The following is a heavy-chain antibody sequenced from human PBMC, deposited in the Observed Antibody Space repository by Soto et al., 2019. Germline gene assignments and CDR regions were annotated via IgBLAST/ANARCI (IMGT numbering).Heavy chain of an antibody. J-gene: IGHJ4*02. CDR1: GGSISSSSYY. V-gene: IGHV4-39*01. CDR2: IYYSGST. CDR3: ARPFGAVAASYFDY. Sequence: PSETLSLTCTVSGGSISSSSYYWGWIRQPPGKGLEWIGSIYYSGSTYYNPSLKSRVTISVDTSKNQFSLKLSSVTAADPVVYYCARPFGAVAASYFDYWGQGTLVTVSS. D-gene: IGHD6-19*01.